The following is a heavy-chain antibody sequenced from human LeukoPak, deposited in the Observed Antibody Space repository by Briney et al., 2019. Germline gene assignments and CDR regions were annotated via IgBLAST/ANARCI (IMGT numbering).Heavy chain of an antibody. D-gene: IGHD3-3*01. V-gene: IGHV4-34*01. CDR1: GGSFSGYY. CDR3: AREGRFASGDYMDV. CDR2: INHSGST. Sequence: SETLSLTCAVYGGSFSGYYWSWIRQPPGKGLEWIGEINHSGSTNYNPSLKSRVTISVDTSKNQFSLKLSSVTAADTAVYYCAREGRFASGDYMDVWGKGTTVTVSS. J-gene: IGHJ6*03.